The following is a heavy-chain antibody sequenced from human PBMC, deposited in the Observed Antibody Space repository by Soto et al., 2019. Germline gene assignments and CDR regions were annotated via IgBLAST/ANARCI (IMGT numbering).Heavy chain of an antibody. D-gene: IGHD4-17*01. CDR2: IRSKANSYAT. CDR1: GFTFSGSA. Sequence: LRLSCAASGFTFSGSAMHWVRQASGKGLEWAGRIRSKANSYATAYAASVKGRFTISRDDSKNTAYLQMNSLKTEDTAVYYCTRHVPPSDYGDHRGTTTTVVWGQGTTVTVSS. V-gene: IGHV3-73*01. CDR3: TRHVPPSDYGDHRGTTTTVV. J-gene: IGHJ6*02.